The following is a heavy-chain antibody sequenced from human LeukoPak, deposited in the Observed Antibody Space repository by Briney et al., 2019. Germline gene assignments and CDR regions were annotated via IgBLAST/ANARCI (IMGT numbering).Heavy chain of an antibody. V-gene: IGHV1-69*06. D-gene: IGHD6-13*01. CDR1: GGTFSSYA. CDR3: ARGSRAGTYYYYYMDV. Sequence: SVKVSCKASGGTFSSYAISWVRQAPGQGLEWMGGIIPIFGTANYAQKFQGRVTITADKSTSTAYMELSSLRSEDTAVYYCARGSRAGTYYYYYMDVWGQGTLVTVSS. J-gene: IGHJ6*03. CDR2: IIPIFGTA.